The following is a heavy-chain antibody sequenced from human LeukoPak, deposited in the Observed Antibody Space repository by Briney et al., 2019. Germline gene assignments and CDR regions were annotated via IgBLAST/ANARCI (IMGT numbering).Heavy chain of an antibody. CDR2: IKADGSEK. Sequence: GGSLRLSCAASGFSFSGQWTNWVRQPPGKGLEWVANIKADGSEKYYVDSVKGRFTISRDDAKKTVDLQMDNLRAEDTAIYYCAYRNNFEYWGQGALVTVSS. V-gene: IGHV3-7*05. CDR1: GFSFSGQW. D-gene: IGHD1-26*01. CDR3: AYRNNFEY. J-gene: IGHJ4*02.